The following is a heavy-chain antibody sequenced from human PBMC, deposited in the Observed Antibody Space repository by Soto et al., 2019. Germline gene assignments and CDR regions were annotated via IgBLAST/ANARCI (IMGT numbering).Heavy chain of an antibody. CDR3: ARHVFGSGSSSPSGWFDP. D-gene: IGHD3-10*01. V-gene: IGHV5-10-1*01. Sequence: WESLNISCKGSGYSFTSYSISWVRQMPGKGLEGIGRIDPSDSYTNYSPSFQGHVTISADKSISTAYLQWSSLKASDTAMYYCARHVFGSGSSSPSGWFDPCGKGTLVTVSS. CDR2: IDPSDSYT. J-gene: IGHJ5*02. CDR1: GYSFTSYS.